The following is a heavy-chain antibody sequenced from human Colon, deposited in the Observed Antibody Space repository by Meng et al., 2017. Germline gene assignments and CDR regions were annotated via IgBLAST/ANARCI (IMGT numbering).Heavy chain of an antibody. CDR2: ISTNNGDT. CDR1: GYTFTSYA. D-gene: IGHD2-15*01. J-gene: IGHJ4*02. CDR3: ARERQTSGEDY. V-gene: IGHV1-3*04. Sequence: QVRLVQSGAEVKKPGASVKVSCKASGYTFTSYAIQWVRQAPGQRLEWVGWISTNNGDTRYSQNFQDRVTIARDTSAGTVYMDLNSLRSEDTAIYYCARERQTSGEDYWGQGTLVTVSS.